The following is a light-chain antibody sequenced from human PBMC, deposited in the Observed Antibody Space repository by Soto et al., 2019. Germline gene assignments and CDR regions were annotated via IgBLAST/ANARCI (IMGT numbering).Light chain of an antibody. CDR3: QQSYSTPQTT. CDR2: AAS. CDR1: QSSSSY. Sequence: DIPMTQSPSSLSASVGDRVTITCRASQSSSSYLNWDQQKPGKAPKLLIYAASSLQSGVPSRFSGSGSGTDFTLTISSLQPEDFATYYCQQSYSTPQTTFGQGTKLEIK. J-gene: IGKJ2*01. V-gene: IGKV1-39*01.